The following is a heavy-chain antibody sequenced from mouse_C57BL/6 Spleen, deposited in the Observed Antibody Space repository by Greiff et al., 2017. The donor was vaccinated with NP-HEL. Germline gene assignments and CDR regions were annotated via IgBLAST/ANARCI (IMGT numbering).Heavy chain of an antibody. CDR3: ARYASTMVTTDYYAMDY. J-gene: IGHJ4*01. D-gene: IGHD2-2*01. V-gene: IGHV1-52*01. CDR2: IDPSDSET. CDR1: GYTFTSYW. Sequence: VQLQQSGAELVRPGSSVKLSCKASGYTFTSYWMHWVKQRPIQGLEWIGNIDPSDSETHYNQKFKDKATLTVDKSSSTAYMQLSSLTSEDSAVYYCARYASTMVTTDYYAMDYWGQGTSVTVSS.